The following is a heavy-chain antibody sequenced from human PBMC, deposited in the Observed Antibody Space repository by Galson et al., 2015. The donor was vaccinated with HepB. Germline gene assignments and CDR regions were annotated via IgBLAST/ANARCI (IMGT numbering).Heavy chain of an antibody. D-gene: IGHD2-15*01. V-gene: IGHV3-23*01. J-gene: IGHJ4*02. Sequence: SLRLSCAASGLTFTNYAMSWVRQAPGKGLEWVSGIYPDGHITYYADSVKGRFTISRDDSKNTVYLQMNRVRVEDTAVYFCAKDFCRADNCDPFDYWGQGTLVTVSS. CDR3: AKDFCRADNCDPFDY. CDR2: IYPDGHIT. CDR1: GLTFTNYA.